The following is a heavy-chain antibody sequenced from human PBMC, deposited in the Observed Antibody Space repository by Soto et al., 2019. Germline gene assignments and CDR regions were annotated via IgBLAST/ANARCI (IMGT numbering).Heavy chain of an antibody. CDR3: ATIAVAALVCDY. V-gene: IGHV4-31*03. Sequence: QVQLQESGPGLVKTSQTLSLTCTVSGGSISSGGYYWSWIRQHPGKGLEWIGYIYYSGSTYYNPSLKSRVTISVDTSKNQFSLKLSSVTAADTAVYYCATIAVAALVCDYWGQGTLVTVSS. CDR2: IYYSGST. CDR1: GGSISSGGYY. D-gene: IGHD6-19*01. J-gene: IGHJ4*02.